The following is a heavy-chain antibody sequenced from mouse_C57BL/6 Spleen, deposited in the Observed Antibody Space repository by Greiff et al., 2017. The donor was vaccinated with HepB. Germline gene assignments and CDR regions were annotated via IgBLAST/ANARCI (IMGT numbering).Heavy chain of an antibody. V-gene: IGHV1-55*01. D-gene: IGHD4-1*01. Sequence: QVQLKQPGAELLKPGASVKMSCKASGYTFTSYWITWVKQRPGQGLEWIGDIYPGSGSTNYNEKFKSKATLTVDTSSSTAYMQLSSLTSEDSAVYYCARNWDGYYAMDYWGQGTSVTVSS. CDR2: IYPGSGST. CDR3: ARNWDGYYAMDY. CDR1: GYTFTSYW. J-gene: IGHJ4*01.